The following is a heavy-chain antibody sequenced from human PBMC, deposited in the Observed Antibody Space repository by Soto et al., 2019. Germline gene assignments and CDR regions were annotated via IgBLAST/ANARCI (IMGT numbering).Heavy chain of an antibody. V-gene: IGHV4-30-4*01. CDR3: DRYLLYCVHSFDI. CDR1: GGSISSGDYY. Sequence: SETLSLTCTVSGGSISSGDYYWSWIRQPPGKGLEWIGYIYYSGSTYYNPSLKSRVTISVDTSKNQFSLKLSSVTAADTAVYYCDRYLLYCVHSFDIWGQGTMVTV. CDR2: IYYSGST. J-gene: IGHJ3*02. D-gene: IGHD2-21*01.